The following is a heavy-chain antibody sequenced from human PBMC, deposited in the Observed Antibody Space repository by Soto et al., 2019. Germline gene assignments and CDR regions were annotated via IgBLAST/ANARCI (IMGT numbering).Heavy chain of an antibody. CDR3: TKDYGAVADF. Sequence: EVQLLESGGGLVQPGESLRLSCAASGFTFRTYAMSWVREAPGTGLEWVAAITGSGDSAYYAASVTGRFTISRDNSKNTLFVEMNSLRADDTAIYYCTKDYGAVADFWGQGTLITVSS. CDR2: ITGSGDSA. D-gene: IGHD6-19*01. J-gene: IGHJ4*02. V-gene: IGHV3-23*01. CDR1: GFTFRTYA.